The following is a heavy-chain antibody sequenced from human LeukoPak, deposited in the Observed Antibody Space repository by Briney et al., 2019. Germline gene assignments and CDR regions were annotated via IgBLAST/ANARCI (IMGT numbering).Heavy chain of an antibody. V-gene: IGHV1-69*13. CDR3: ARERHSSSQTRDAFDI. J-gene: IGHJ3*02. Sequence: GASVKVSCKASGGTFSSYAISWVRQAPGQGLEWMGGIIPIFGTANYAQKFQGRVTITADESTSTAYMELSSLRSEDTAVYYCARERHSSSQTRDAFDIWGQGTMVTVSS. D-gene: IGHD6-13*01. CDR1: GGTFSSYA. CDR2: IIPIFGTA.